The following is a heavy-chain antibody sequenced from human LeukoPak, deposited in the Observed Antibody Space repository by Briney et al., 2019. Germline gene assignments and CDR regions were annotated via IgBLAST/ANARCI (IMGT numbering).Heavy chain of an antibody. CDR3: ARDSDWLLFDY. CDR1: GFTFSAYW. V-gene: IGHV3-74*01. D-gene: IGHD3-9*01. CDR2: IHREGTTT. Sequence: GGSLRLSCAASGFTFSAYWMHWVRQVPGKGLVWVSRIHREGTTTIYADSVKGRFTISRDNGKNTLYLHMNSLRADDTAVYYCARDSDWLLFDYWGQGTLVTVSS. J-gene: IGHJ4*02.